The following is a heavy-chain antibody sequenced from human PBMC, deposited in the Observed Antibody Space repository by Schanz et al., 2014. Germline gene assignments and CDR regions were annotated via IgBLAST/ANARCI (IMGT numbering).Heavy chain of an antibody. V-gene: IGHV3-23*04. J-gene: IGHJ3*02. CDR3: AKGRFGELSAFDI. Sequence: EVQLAESGGGLVQPGGSLRLSCAASGFTFSNYWMTWVRQAPGKGLEWVSAISGVGGTTSYTDSVKGRFTISRDNSKSTLYLQMNSLRAEDTAVYYCAKGRFGELSAFDIWGQGTMVTVSS. CDR1: GFTFSNYW. D-gene: IGHD3-10*01. CDR2: ISGVGGTT.